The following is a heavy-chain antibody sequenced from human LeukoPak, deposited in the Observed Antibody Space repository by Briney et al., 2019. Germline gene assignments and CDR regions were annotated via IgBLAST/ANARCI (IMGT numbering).Heavy chain of an antibody. J-gene: IGHJ4*02. Sequence: ASVKVSCKASGYTFTAYYMHWVRQAPGQGLEWMGRINPNICGTNYAQKFQGRVTMTRDTSISTAYMELTRLRSDDTAVYYCATLWEASMVTKGNWGQGTLVTVSS. D-gene: IGHD3-10*01. CDR3: ATLWEASMVTKGN. CDR2: INPNICGT. V-gene: IGHV1-2*06. CDR1: GYTFTAYY.